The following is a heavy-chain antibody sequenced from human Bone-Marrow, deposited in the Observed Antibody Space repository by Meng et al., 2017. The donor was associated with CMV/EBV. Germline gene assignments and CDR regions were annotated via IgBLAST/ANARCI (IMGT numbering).Heavy chain of an antibody. Sequence: ASVKVSCTASGYTFTSCGISWVRQAPGQGHEWMGWINPNSGGTNYAQKFQGRVTMTRDTSISTAYMELSSLRSEDTAVYYCARGMVRGQGAYGMDVWGQGTTVTVSS. D-gene: IGHD3-10*01. CDR1: GYTFTSCG. J-gene: IGHJ6*02. CDR2: INPNSGGT. V-gene: IGHV1-2*02. CDR3: ARGMVRGQGAYGMDV.